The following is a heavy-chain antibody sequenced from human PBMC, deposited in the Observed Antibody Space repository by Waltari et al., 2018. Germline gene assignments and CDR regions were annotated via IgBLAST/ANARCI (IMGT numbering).Heavy chain of an antibody. CDR1: GYTFTEYY. V-gene: IGHV1-2*02. J-gene: IGHJ6*02. CDR2: ISPNIGDT. CDR3: ARGSRYCTSTTCPSSAFDV. D-gene: IGHD2-2*01. Sequence: QVQLVQSGAEVKKPGASVKVSCKASGYTFTEYYIHWVRQAPGQGLEWMGWISPNIGDTKFAQRLQGRGTMTRDTSISTAYMELSRLTSDDTAVYYCARGSRYCTSTTCPSSAFDVWGQGTTVTVSS.